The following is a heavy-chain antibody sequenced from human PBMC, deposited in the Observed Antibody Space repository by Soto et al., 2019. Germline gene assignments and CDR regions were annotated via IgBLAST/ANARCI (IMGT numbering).Heavy chain of an antibody. CDR3: ARGWDRITMVRGVAKNAFDI. V-gene: IGHV4-34*01. Sequence: PSETLSLTCAVYGGSFSGYYWSWIRQPPGKGLEWIGEINHSGSTNYNPSLKSRVTISVDTSKNQFSLKLSSVTAADTAVYYCARGWDRITMVRGVAKNAFDIWGQGTMVTVS. J-gene: IGHJ3*02. CDR1: GGSFSGYY. CDR2: INHSGST. D-gene: IGHD3-10*01.